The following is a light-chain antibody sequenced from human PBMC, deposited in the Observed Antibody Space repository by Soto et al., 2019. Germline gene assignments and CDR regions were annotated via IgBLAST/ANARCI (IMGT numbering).Light chain of an antibody. J-gene: IGLJ1*01. V-gene: IGLV2-18*02. Sequence: SVVPRPPSVSGSPGQSVDIYCTGTSSDVGSYNRVSWYQQPPGAAPKLMIYEVSNRPSGVPDRFSGSKSGNTASLTISGLQAEDEADYYCNSYTGSSTYVFGTGTKVTVL. CDR2: EVS. CDR1: SSDVGSYNR. CDR3: NSYTGSSTYV.